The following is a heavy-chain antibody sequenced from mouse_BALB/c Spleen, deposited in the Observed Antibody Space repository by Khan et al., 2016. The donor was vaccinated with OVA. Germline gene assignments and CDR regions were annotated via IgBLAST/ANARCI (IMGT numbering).Heavy chain of an antibody. CDR1: GFSLNNYG. Sequence: VQLQESGPGLVAPSQSLSITCTISGFSLNNYGVHWVRQPPGKGLEWLVVMWSDGSTTYNSALKSRLSISKDNSKSKVFLKMNSIQTDDTAMYSCARQPYYHYSIMDYWGQGTSVTVSS. V-gene: IGHV2-6-1*01. D-gene: IGHD2-4*01. CDR3: ARQPYYHYSIMDY. CDR2: MWSDGST. J-gene: IGHJ4*01.